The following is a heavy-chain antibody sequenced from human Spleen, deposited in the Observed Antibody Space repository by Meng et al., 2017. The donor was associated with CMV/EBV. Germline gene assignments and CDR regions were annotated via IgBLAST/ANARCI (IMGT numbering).Heavy chain of an antibody. V-gene: IGHV3-74*01. Sequence: GESLKISCAASGFTFSSYWMHWVRQAPGKGLVWVSRINSDGSSTSYADSVKGRFTISRDSTKNTVYLTMNSLRVEDTAVYYCARDIRFRGGMDVWGQGTTVTVSS. J-gene: IGHJ6*02. CDR2: INSDGSST. CDR1: GFTFSSYW. CDR3: ARDIRFRGGMDV. D-gene: IGHD2-21*01.